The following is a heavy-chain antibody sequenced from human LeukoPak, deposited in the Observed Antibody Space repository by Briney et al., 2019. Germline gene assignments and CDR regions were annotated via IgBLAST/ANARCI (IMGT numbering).Heavy chain of an antibody. Sequence: PGGSLRLSCAASGFTFSSYGMHWVRQAPGKGLEWVAVISYDGSNKYYADSVKGRFTISRDNSKNTLYLQMNSLRAEDTAVYYRAKSDPLLRYFDWLSPLGYWDQGTLVTVSS. CDR2: ISYDGSNK. J-gene: IGHJ4*02. V-gene: IGHV3-30*18. CDR1: GFTFSSYG. D-gene: IGHD3-9*01. CDR3: AKSDPLLRYFDWLSPLGY.